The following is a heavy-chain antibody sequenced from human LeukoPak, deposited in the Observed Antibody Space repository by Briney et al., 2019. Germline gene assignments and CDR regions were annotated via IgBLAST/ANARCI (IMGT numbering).Heavy chain of an antibody. CDR2: ISYDGSNK. CDR1: GFTFSSYG. D-gene: IGHD3-10*01. J-gene: IGHJ4*02. CDR3: AKDHYYYGSGIYFMHYFDY. Sequence: PGGSLRLSCAASGFTFSSYGMHWVRQAPGKGLEWAAVISYDGSNKYYADSVKGRFTISRENSKNTLHLQMNSLRAEDTAVYYCAKDHYYYGSGIYFMHYFDYWGQGTLVTVSS. V-gene: IGHV3-30*18.